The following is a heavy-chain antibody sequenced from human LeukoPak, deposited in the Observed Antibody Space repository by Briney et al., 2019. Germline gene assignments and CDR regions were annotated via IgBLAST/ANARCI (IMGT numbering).Heavy chain of an antibody. CDR3: ARGKSYYYGSGSSPYYYYYMDV. J-gene: IGHJ6*03. V-gene: IGHV4-39*07. CDR1: GGSISSSSYY. Sequence: SETLSLTCTVSGGSISSSSYYWGWIRQPPGKGLEWIGRIYTSGSTNYNPSLKSRVTISVDTSKNQFSLKLSSVTAADTAVYYCARGKSYYYGSGSSPYYYYYMDVWGKGTTVTISS. D-gene: IGHD3-10*01. CDR2: IYTSGST.